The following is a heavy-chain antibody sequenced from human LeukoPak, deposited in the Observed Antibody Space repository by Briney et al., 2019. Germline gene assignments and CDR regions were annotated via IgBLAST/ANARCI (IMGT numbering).Heavy chain of an antibody. D-gene: IGHD3-16*02. V-gene: IGHV3-73*01. CDR1: GFAFSRPA. Sequence: PGGSLTLSCAASGFAFSRPAMHWLRQAPGKGLEWVGRIRSKPNNYATTYSASVGGRFTISRDDSKNTLYLQMNSLKTEDTAVYYCTTEKNDYVWGSYRFSHFDYWGQGTLVTVSS. CDR3: TTEKNDYVWGSYRFSHFDY. CDR2: IRSKPNNYAT. J-gene: IGHJ4*02.